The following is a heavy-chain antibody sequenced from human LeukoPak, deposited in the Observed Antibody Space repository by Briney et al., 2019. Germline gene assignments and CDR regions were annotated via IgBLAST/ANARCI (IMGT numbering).Heavy chain of an antibody. Sequence: PSQTLSLTCAVSGGSISSSGYYWGWIRQPPGKGLEWIGSIYYSGSTYYNPSLKSRVTISVDTSKNQFSLKLSSVTAADTAVYYCARSLRFLDLGPGGWFDPWGQGTLVTVSS. V-gene: IGHV4-39*01. CDR2: IYYSGST. J-gene: IGHJ5*02. CDR3: ARSLRFLDLGPGGWFDP. CDR1: GGSISSSGYY. D-gene: IGHD3-3*01.